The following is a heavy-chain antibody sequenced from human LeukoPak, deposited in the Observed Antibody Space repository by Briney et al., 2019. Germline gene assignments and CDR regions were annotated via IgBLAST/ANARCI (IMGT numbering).Heavy chain of an antibody. D-gene: IGHD1-1*01. CDR2: ISRSSSTI. V-gene: IGHV3-48*03. J-gene: IGHJ4*02. Sequence: GGSLRLSCAASGFSFSTCEMIWVRQAPGKGPERISYISRSSSTIYYADSVKGRFTISRDNAKNSLFLQMNSLRAEDTAVYFCAREMPTTYYFDYWGQGTLVTVSS. CDR1: GFSFSTCE. CDR3: AREMPTTYYFDY.